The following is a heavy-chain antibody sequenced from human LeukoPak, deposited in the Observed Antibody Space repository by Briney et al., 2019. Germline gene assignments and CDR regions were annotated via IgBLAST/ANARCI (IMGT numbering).Heavy chain of an antibody. D-gene: IGHD3-16*01. CDR3: ARDLFPLGGRPIYYYYYMDV. Sequence: GASVKVSCKASGYTFTSYGISWVRQAPGQGLEWMGWISAYNGNTNYAQKLQGRVTMTTDTSTSTAYMELRSLRSDDTAVYYCARDLFPLGGRPIYYYYYMDVWGKGTTVTVSS. V-gene: IGHV1-18*01. J-gene: IGHJ6*03. CDR2: ISAYNGNT. CDR1: GYTFTSYG.